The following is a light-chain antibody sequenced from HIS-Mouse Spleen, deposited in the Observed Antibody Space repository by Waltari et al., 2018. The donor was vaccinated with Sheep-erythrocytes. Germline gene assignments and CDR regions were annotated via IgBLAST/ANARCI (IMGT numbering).Light chain of an antibody. Sequence: QSALTQPRSVSGSPGQSVTISCTGTSSDVGGYNYVSWYQQHPGKAPNLMIYDVSKRPSGVPDRFSGSKSGNTASLTISGLQTEDEADYCCCSYAGSYNHVFATGTKVTVL. J-gene: IGLJ1*01. CDR2: DVS. CDR1: SSDVGGYNY. CDR3: CSYAGSYNHV. V-gene: IGLV2-11*01.